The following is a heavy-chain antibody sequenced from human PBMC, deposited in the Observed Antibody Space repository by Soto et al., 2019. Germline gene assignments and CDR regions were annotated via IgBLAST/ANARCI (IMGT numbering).Heavy chain of an antibody. V-gene: IGHV3-21*01. D-gene: IGHD3-22*01. CDR3: ARDRTITMIVVASYGMDV. CDR2: ISSSSSYI. CDR1: GFTFSSYS. Sequence: PGGSLRLSCAASGFTFSSYSMNWVRQAPGKGLEWVSSISSSSSYIYYADSVKGRLTISRDNAKNSLYLQMNSLRAEDTAVYYCARDRTITMIVVASYGMDVWGQGTTVTVSS. J-gene: IGHJ6*02.